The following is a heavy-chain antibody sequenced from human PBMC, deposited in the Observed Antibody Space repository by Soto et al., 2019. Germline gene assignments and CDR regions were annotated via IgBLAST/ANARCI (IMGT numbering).Heavy chain of an antibody. V-gene: IGHV4-59*08. J-gene: IGHJ4*02. CDR1: GGSISSYY. D-gene: IGHD2-15*01. CDR3: ARRCGRTFDY. Sequence: SETLSLTCTVSGGSISSYYWSWIRQPPGKGLEWIGYIYYSGSTNYNPSLKSRVTISVDTSKNQFSLKLSSVTAADTAVYYCARRCGRTFDYWGQGTLVSVSS. CDR2: IYYSGST.